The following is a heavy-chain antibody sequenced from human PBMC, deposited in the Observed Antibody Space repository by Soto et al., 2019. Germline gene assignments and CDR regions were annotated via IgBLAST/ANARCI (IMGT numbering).Heavy chain of an antibody. D-gene: IGHD3-3*01. CDR2: INHSGST. CDR1: GGSFSGHY. J-gene: IGHJ6*02. V-gene: IGHV4-34*01. Sequence: KPSETLSLTCAVYGGSFSGHYWSWIRQPPGKGLEWIGEINHSGSTNYNPSLKSRVTISVDTSKNQFSLKLSSVTAADTAVYYCARCPLLRFLEWLSVHSSGMDVWGQGTTVTVSS. CDR3: ARCPLLRFLEWLSVHSSGMDV.